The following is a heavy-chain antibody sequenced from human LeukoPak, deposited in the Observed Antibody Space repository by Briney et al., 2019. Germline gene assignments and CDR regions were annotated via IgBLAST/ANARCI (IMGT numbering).Heavy chain of an antibody. J-gene: IGHJ5*02. D-gene: IGHD2-2*01. CDR2: IIPIFGKA. CDR1: GGTFSSYA. Sequence: SVKVSCKASGGTFSSYAISWVRQAPGQGLEWMGGIIPIFGKANYAQKFQGRVTITTDESTSTAYMELSSLRSEDTAVYYCARDRWDIVVVLNWFDPWGQGTLVTVSS. CDR3: ARDRWDIVVVLNWFDP. V-gene: IGHV1-69*05.